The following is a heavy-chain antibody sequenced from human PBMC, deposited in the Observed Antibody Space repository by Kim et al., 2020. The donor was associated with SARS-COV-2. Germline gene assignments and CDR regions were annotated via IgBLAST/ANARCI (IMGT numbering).Heavy chain of an antibody. Sequence: GGSLRLSCAASGFTFSNYVMSWVRQAPGKGLEWVSPIYASGGSTYYADSVKGRFTIPRDNSKTTLYLQMNSLRAEDTAVYYCAKDPHFDFWIGYCFEYWG. D-gene: IGHD3-3*01. CDR1: GFTFSNYV. CDR2: IYASGGST. J-gene: IGHJ4*01. V-gene: IGHV3-23*01. CDR3: AKDPHFDFWIGYCFEY.